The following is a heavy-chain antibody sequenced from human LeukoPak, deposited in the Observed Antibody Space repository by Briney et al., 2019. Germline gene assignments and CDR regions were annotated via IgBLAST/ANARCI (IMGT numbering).Heavy chain of an antibody. J-gene: IGHJ3*02. CDR1: GFTFSSYA. CDR3: AKDKASRLVLDAFDI. Sequence: GGSLRLSCAASGFTFSSYAMSWVRQAPGKGLEWVSAISGSGGSTYYADSVKGRFTISRDNSKKTLYLQMNSLRAEDTAVYYCAKDKASRLVLDAFDIWGQGTMVTVSS. V-gene: IGHV3-23*01. D-gene: IGHD6-19*01. CDR2: ISGSGGST.